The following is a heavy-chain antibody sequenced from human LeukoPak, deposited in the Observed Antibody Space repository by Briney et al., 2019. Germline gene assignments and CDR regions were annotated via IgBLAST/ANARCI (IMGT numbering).Heavy chain of an antibody. J-gene: IGHJ3*01. Sequence: PSETLSLTCTVSDGSISSYYWSWIRQPPGKGLEWIGYIYYSGGTNYNPSLKSRVTIPVDTSKKYFSLKLSSVTAADTAAYYCARHRGGFDLWDQGTMVTVSS. CDR3: ARHRGGFDL. CDR1: DGSISSYY. D-gene: IGHD2-15*01. CDR2: IYYSGGT. V-gene: IGHV4-59*01.